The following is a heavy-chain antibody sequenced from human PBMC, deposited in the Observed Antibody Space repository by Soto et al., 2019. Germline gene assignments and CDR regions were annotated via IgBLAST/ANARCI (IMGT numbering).Heavy chain of an antibody. CDR1: GFTFDTYA. Sequence: VQLLESGGGLVQPGGSLRLSCAASGFTFDTYAISWVRQAPGRGLEWVSAISGSGATTYYADAVKGRFTISRDNSKITLYLHIGSLRVDDTAIYYCATGTASYYFDSWGQGAPVTVSS. CDR3: ATGTASYYFDS. CDR2: ISGSGATT. V-gene: IGHV3-23*01. J-gene: IGHJ4*02.